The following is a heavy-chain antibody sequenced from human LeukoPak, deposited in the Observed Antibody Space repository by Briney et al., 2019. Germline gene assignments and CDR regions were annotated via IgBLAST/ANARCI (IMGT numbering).Heavy chain of an antibody. CDR2: IYYSGST. Sequence: SETLSLTCTVSGGSISSSSYYWGWIRQPPGKGPEWIGSIYYSGSTYYNPSLKSRVTISVDTSKNQFSLKLSSVTAADTAVYYCARFRSSGYSSGWFYVSETYYFDYWGQGTLVTVSS. CDR1: GGSISSSSYY. D-gene: IGHD6-19*01. V-gene: IGHV4-39*01. J-gene: IGHJ4*02. CDR3: ARFRSSGYSSGWFYVSETYYFDY.